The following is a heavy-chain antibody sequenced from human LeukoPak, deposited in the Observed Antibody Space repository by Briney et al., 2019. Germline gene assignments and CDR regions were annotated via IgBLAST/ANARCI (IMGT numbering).Heavy chain of an antibody. J-gene: IGHJ4*02. Sequence: ASVKVSCKASGYTSTGYYMHWVRQAPGQGLEWMGWINPNSGGTNYAQKLQGRVTMTRDTSISTAYMELSRLRSDDTAVYYCARDIAVAGTNFGYWGQGTLVTVSS. D-gene: IGHD6-19*01. CDR1: GYTSTGYY. CDR3: ARDIAVAGTNFGY. CDR2: INPNSGGT. V-gene: IGHV1-2*02.